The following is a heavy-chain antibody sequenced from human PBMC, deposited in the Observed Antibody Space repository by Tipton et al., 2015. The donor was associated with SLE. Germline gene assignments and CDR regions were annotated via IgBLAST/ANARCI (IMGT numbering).Heavy chain of an antibody. CDR1: GFTFSNYA. CDR2: ISYDGSDK. Sequence: SLRLSCAASGFTFSNYAVHWVRQAPGKGLEWVAVISYDGSDKKYADSVKGRFTISRDNSKNTLYMQINILRAEDTAVYYCARDYYDFWSGSEVGAFDIWGQGTMVTVSS. J-gene: IGHJ3*02. CDR3: ARDYYDFWSGSEVGAFDI. V-gene: IGHV3-30*04. D-gene: IGHD3-3*01.